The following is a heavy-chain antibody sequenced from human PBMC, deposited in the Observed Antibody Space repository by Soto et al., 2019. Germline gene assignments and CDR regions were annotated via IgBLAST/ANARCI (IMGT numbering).Heavy chain of an antibody. CDR1: GYSFTNYG. D-gene: IGHD6-6*01. V-gene: IGHV1-18*01. J-gene: IGHJ4*01. CDR2: VSAYNGER. CDR3: SRGTSIPASGDY. Sequence: QVQLVQSGAEVKKPGASVKVSCTASGYSFTNYGINWVRQAPGHGLEWLGGVSAYNGERRYAQRVQARVIMTTDRSTTTAYWELRSLRSDDTAVYYCSRGTSIPASGDYWGQGTLVTVSS.